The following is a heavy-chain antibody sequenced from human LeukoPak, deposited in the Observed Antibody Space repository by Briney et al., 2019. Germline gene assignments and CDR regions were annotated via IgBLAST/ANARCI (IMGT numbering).Heavy chain of an antibody. CDR1: GGSISSYY. CDR3: AVSTKNRAFDI. CDR2: IYTSGST. V-gene: IGHV4-4*09. J-gene: IGHJ3*02. Sequence: SETLSLTCTVSGGSISSYYWSWIRQPPGKGLEWIGYIYTSGSTNYNPSLKSRVTISVDTSKNQFSLKLSSVTAADTAVYYCAVSTKNRAFDIWGQGTMVTVSP.